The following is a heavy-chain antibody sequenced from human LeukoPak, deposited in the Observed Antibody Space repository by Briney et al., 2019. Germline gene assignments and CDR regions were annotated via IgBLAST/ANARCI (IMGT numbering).Heavy chain of an antibody. J-gene: IGHJ3*02. CDR2: IYYSGST. CDR3: VRLRLGRPYAFDI. V-gene: IGHV4-31*03. Sequence: PSETLSLTCTVSGGSISSCGYYWIWMRQHPGKGLEGIGYIYYSGSTYYNPSLKSRVTISVDTSKNQFSLKLSSVTAADTAEYYGVRLRLGRPYAFDIWGQGTMVTVSS. CDR1: GGSISSCGYY.